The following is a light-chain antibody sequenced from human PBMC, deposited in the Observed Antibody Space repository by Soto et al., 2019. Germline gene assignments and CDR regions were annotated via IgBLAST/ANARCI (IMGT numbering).Light chain of an antibody. CDR3: PHYKIYPQT. Sequence: DIQLTQSPPTLSASVGDRVTITCRASQSIRYYLAWYQQMPGKAPKLLIYGASSLQSGVPSRFSGSGSGTEFTLTISSLQLVYFATHFSPHYKIYPQTFVLGTQVNIK. J-gene: IGKJ1*01. CDR2: GAS. V-gene: IGKV1-5*01. CDR1: QSIRYY.